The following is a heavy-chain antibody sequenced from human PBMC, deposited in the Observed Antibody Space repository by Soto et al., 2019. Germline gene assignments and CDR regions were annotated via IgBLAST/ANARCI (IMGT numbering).Heavy chain of an antibody. D-gene: IGHD5-18*01. Sequence: PSETLSLTCTVSGGSLSSFYWTWIRQPPGKGLEWVGFVYYSGTTNYNPSLRSRITISVDTSKKQFSLKLSSVTAADTAVYYCASRGYRYGYFDYWGQGTLVTGSS. CDR2: VYYSGTT. CDR3: ASRGYRYGYFDY. CDR1: GGSLSSFY. V-gene: IGHV4-59*08. J-gene: IGHJ4*02.